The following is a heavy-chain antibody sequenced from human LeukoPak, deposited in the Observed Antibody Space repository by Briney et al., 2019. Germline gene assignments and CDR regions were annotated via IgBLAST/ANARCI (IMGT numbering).Heavy chain of an antibody. J-gene: IGHJ4*02. V-gene: IGHV3-11*04. Sequence: KPGGSLRLSCAASGFTFSDHYMSWIRQAPGKGPEWVSYISHTGTTMYYADSVKGRFTLSRDNARNSLYLQMNSLRAEDTAVYYCARGHWGLDSWGQGTLVSVSS. CDR1: GFTFSDHY. D-gene: IGHD7-27*01. CDR2: ISHTGTTM. CDR3: ARGHWGLDS.